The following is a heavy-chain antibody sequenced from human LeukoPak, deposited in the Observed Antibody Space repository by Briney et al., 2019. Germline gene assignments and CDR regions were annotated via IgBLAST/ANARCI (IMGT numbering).Heavy chain of an antibody. Sequence: PSETLSLTCTVSGGSTSSSNFYWGWIRQPPGMGLEWIGGIHYSGNTYYNPPLKSRVTISIDTSKNQFSLKLSSVTAADTAVYYCARQVGVPWGPFDYWGQGTLVTVSS. CDR3: ARQVGVPWGPFDY. J-gene: IGHJ4*02. CDR2: IHYSGNT. V-gene: IGHV4-39*01. CDR1: GGSTSSSNFY. D-gene: IGHD7-27*01.